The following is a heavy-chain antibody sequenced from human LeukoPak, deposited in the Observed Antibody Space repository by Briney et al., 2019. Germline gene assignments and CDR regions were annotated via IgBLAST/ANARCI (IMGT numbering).Heavy chain of an antibody. J-gene: IGHJ4*02. D-gene: IGHD5-18*01. V-gene: IGHV1-69*13. CDR3: ASARGYTYSSAFDY. Sequence: ASVTVSCKASGGTFSRYPVSWVRQAPGQGLEWMGGIIPMFGTPNYAQKLQGRVTITADESTSAAYMELSSLRSEDTAIYYCASARGYTYSSAFDYWGQGTLVTVSS. CDR2: IIPMFGTP. CDR1: GGTFSRYP.